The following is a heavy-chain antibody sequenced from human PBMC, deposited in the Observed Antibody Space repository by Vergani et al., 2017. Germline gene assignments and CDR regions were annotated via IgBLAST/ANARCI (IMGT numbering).Heavy chain of an antibody. Sequence: EVQLLESGGGLVQPGGSLRLSCAASGFTFSSYAMSWVRQAPGKGLEWVSGISGSGGSTYYADSVKGRFTISRDNSKNTLYLQMNSLRAEDTAVYYCAREGAACTRIVVVTPDYWGQGTLVTVSS. CDR3: AREGAACTRIVVVTPDY. CDR1: GFTFSSYA. CDR2: ISGSGGST. D-gene: IGHD3-22*01. V-gene: IGHV3-23*01. J-gene: IGHJ4*02.